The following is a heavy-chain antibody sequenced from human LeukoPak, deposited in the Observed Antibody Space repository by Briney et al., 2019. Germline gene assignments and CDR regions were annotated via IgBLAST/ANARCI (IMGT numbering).Heavy chain of an antibody. V-gene: IGHV4-61*09. CDR1: GGSISSGSYY. CDR2: IYTSGST. Sequence: PSQTLSLTCTVSGGSISSGSYYWNWIRQPAGKGLEWIGHIYTSGSTNYNPSLKSRVTISVDTSKNQFSLKLSSVTAADTAVYYCARDGDPYSYGLFDYWGQGTLVTVSS. CDR3: ARDGDPYSYGLFDY. J-gene: IGHJ4*02. D-gene: IGHD5-18*01.